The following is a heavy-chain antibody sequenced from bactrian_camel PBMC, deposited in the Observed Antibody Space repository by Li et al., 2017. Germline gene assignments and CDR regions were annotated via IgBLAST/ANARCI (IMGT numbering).Heavy chain of an antibody. CDR3: AADDGIECTVIAGEILGMVH. J-gene: IGHJ4*01. D-gene: IGHD6*01. Sequence: VQLVESGGGSAQVGGSLRLSCVGSGFTFSNYYLAWFRQAPGKEREAVAAIDIDSAATYTYSVSGRFSISRDNAESTLYLQMNDLKVEDTAEYVCAADDGIECTVIAGEILGMVHWGQGTQVTVS. V-gene: IGHV3S67*01. CDR1: GFTFSNYY. CDR2: IDIDSAA.